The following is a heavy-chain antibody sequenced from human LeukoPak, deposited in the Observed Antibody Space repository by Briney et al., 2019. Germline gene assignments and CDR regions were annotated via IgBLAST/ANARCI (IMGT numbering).Heavy chain of an antibody. Sequence: GGSLRLSCAASGFTFSSYARSWVRQAPGKGLEWVSVVYMGGTTYYADSVKGRFTISRDSTKNTIYLQMNNLGAEDTAVYYCARGLLRDGYTYTYSFDYWGQGALVTVSS. D-gene: IGHD5-18*01. CDR3: ARGLLRDGYTYTYSFDY. V-gene: IGHV3-66*01. CDR2: VYMGGTT. J-gene: IGHJ4*02. CDR1: GFTFSSYA.